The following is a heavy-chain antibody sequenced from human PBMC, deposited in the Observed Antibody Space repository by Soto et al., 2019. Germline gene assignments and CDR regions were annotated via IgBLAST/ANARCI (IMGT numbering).Heavy chain of an antibody. Sequence: VGSLRLSCAASGFTFSSYAMSWVRQAPGKGLEWVSAISGSGGSTYYADSVKGRFTISRDNSKNTLYLQMNSLRAEDTAVYYCAKSGGVSSSWYEHYYYYGMDVWGQATTDTVSS. D-gene: IGHD6-13*01. CDR1: GFTFSSYA. CDR3: AKSGGVSSSWYEHYYYYGMDV. J-gene: IGHJ6*02. V-gene: IGHV3-23*01. CDR2: ISGSGGST.